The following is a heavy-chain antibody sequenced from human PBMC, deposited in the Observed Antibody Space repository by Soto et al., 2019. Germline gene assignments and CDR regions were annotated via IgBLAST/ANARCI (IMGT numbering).Heavy chain of an antibody. V-gene: IGHV1-3*01. J-gene: IGHJ6*02. CDR1: GYTFTNYA. Sequence: GASVKVSCKASGYTFTNYAMPWVRQAPGQRLEWMGWINAGNGNTKYSQKFQGRVTITRDTSASTAYMELSSLRSEDTAVYYCARSFTLVSSSYYYGMDVWGQGTTVTVSS. CDR2: INAGNGNT. CDR3: ARSFTLVSSSYYYGMDV. D-gene: IGHD6-13*01.